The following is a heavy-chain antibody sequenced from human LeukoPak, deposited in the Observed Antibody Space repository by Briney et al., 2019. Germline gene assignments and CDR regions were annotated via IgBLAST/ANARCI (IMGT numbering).Heavy chain of an antibody. CDR2: ISYDGSNK. D-gene: IGHD3-10*01. J-gene: IGHJ4*02. CDR1: GFTFSSYG. V-gene: IGHV3-30*18. CDR3: AKDLGTYYYGSGFDY. Sequence: GGSLRFSCAASGFTFSSYGMHWVRQAPGKGLEWVAVISYDGSNKYYADSVKGRFTISRDNSKNTLYLQMNSLRAEDTAVYYCAKDLGTYYYGSGFDYWGQGTLVTVSS.